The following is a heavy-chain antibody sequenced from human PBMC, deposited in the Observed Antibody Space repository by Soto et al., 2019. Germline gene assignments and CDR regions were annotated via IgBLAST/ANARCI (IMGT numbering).Heavy chain of an antibody. D-gene: IGHD6-13*01. V-gene: IGHV3-64D*08. Sequence: GGSLRLSCSASGFTFSSYAMHWVRQAPGKGLEYVSGISSNGGSTYYADSVKGRFTISRDNSKNTLYLQMSSLRAEDTAVYYCVKSGYSSSDFDYWGQGTLVTVSS. CDR2: ISSNGGST. CDR1: GFTFSSYA. CDR3: VKSGYSSSDFDY. J-gene: IGHJ4*02.